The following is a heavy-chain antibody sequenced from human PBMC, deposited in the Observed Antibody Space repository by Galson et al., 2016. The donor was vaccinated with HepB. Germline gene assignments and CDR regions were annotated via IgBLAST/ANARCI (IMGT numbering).Heavy chain of an antibody. Sequence: SVKVSCKASGGTFSSYAISWVRQAPGQGLEWMGRIIPILGIANYAQKFQGRVTITADKSTSTAYMELSSLRSEDTAVYYCARFWPGYSNRFFDYWGQGTLVTVSS. V-gene: IGHV1-69*04. D-gene: IGHD4-11*01. CDR1: GGTFSSYA. CDR2: IIPILGIA. J-gene: IGHJ4*02. CDR3: ARFWPGYSNRFFDY.